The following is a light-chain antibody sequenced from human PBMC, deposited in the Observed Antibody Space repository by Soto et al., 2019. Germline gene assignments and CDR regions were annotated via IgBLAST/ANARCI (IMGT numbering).Light chain of an antibody. CDR2: GAS. CDR3: QQYNNWPLT. CDR1: QSVGSS. J-gene: IGKJ4*01. V-gene: IGKV3-15*01. Sequence: EIVLTQSPATLSLSPGERATLSCRTSQSVGSSLAWYQQKPGQPPRLLIYGASTRATGIPARFSGSGSGTEFTLTISSLQSEDFAVYYCQQYNNWPLTFGGGTKVDIK.